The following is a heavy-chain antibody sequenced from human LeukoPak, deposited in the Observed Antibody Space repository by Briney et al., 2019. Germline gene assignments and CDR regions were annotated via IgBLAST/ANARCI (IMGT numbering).Heavy chain of an antibody. Sequence: GGSLRLSCAASGFTFSSYGMSWVRQAPGKGLEWVSAISGSGDSTFYADSVKGRFTISRDNSKNTLYLQMNRLRVDDTALYFCAKRYYEGGFDPWGQGTLVIVSS. CDR3: AKRYYEGGFDP. CDR2: ISGSGDST. CDR1: GFTFSSYG. D-gene: IGHD3-16*01. V-gene: IGHV3-23*01. J-gene: IGHJ5*02.